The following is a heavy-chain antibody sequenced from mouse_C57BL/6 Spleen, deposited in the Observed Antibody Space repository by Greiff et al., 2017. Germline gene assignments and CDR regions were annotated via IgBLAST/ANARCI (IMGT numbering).Heavy chain of an antibody. V-gene: IGHV1-5*01. CDR3: TRGDSSSSFDY. Sequence: EVQLQQSGTVLARPGASVKMSCTTSGYTFTSYWMHWVKQRTGQGLEWIGAIYPGNSETSYNPKFQGKAKLTAVTSASTAYMELSSLTNADSAVYYCTRGDSSSSFDYWGQGTTLTVSS. J-gene: IGHJ2*01. D-gene: IGHD1-1*01. CDR1: GYTFTSYW. CDR2: IYPGNSET.